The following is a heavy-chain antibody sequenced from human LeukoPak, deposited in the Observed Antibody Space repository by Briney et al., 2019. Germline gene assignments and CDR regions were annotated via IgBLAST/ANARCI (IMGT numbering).Heavy chain of an antibody. Sequence: ASVTVSCKASGGTFSSYAISWVRQAPGQGLEWMGGIIPIFGTANYAQKLQGRVTMTTDTSTSTAYMELRSLRSDDTAVYYCARCPGYSGYDWKRIMITFGGVIAQPYYFDYWGQGTLVTVSS. V-gene: IGHV1-69*05. CDR2: IIPIFGTA. CDR1: GGTFSSYA. D-gene: IGHD3-16*02. J-gene: IGHJ4*02. CDR3: ARCPGYSGYDWKRIMITFGGVIAQPYYFDY.